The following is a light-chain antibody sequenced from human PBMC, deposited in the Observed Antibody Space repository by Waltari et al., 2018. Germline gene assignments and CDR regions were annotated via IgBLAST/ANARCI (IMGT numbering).Light chain of an antibody. Sequence: DIQMTQSPSSLSASVRDRVTITCQASQDISKYLSWYQQKPAKAPKLLIYGASNLETGVPSRFSGSGSGTDFTFTISSLQPEDIATYYCQQYDNLPVTFGQGTKVEIK. V-gene: IGKV1-33*01. CDR1: QDISKY. CDR2: GAS. J-gene: IGKJ1*01. CDR3: QQYDNLPVT.